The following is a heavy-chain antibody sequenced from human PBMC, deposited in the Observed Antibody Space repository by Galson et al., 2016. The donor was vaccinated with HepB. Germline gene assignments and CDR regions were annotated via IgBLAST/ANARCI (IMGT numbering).Heavy chain of an antibody. Sequence: SLRLSCAASGFPFSGYGMHWVRQAPGKGLEWVAVIWYDGSNNYYADSVKRRFTISRDNSKNTLYLQMHSLLSEPAAGYHCAKDLRWLVTDDYYVMAVWGQGTTGTVSS. D-gene: IGHD2-21*02. CDR3: AKDLRWLVTDDYYVMAV. CDR2: IWYDGSNN. V-gene: IGHV3-33*06. J-gene: IGHJ6*02. CDR1: GFPFSGYG.